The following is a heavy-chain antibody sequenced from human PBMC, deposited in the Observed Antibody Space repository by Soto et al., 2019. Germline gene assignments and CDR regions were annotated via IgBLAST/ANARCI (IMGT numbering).Heavy chain of an antibody. V-gene: IGHV3-21*01. Sequence: EVQLVESEGGLVKPGGSLRLSCAASGFTFSSYSMNWVRQAPGKGLEWVSSISSSSSYIYYADSVKGRFTISRDNAKNSLYLQMNSLRAEDTAVYYCAREAVAGTGFDYWGQGTLVTVSS. CDR2: ISSSSSYI. CDR3: AREAVAGTGFDY. CDR1: GFTFSSYS. J-gene: IGHJ4*02. D-gene: IGHD6-19*01.